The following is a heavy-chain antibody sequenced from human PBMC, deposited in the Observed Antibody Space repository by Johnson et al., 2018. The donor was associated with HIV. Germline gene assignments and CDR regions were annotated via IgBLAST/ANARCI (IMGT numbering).Heavy chain of an antibody. CDR3: VKDLGRSGQEVFDI. CDR1: GFTFDDYG. V-gene: IGHV3-20*01. J-gene: IGHJ3*02. Sequence: VQLVESGGGLVKPGGSLRLSCAASGFTFDDYGMTWVRQAPGKGLEWVSGINWNGISTGYADSVKGRFTISRDNSKNTLYLQMNSLRVEDTAVYHWVKDLGRSGQEVFDIWGQGTMVTVSS. D-gene: IGHD3-10*01. CDR2: INWNGIST.